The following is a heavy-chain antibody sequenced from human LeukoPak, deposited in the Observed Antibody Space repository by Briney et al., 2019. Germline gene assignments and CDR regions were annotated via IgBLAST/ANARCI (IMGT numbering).Heavy chain of an antibody. CDR1: GYTFTSYD. CDR2: MNPNSGKT. V-gene: IGHV1-8*03. D-gene: IGHD3-10*01. J-gene: IGHJ4*02. CDR3: ARGSVWYYFDY. Sequence: ASVKVSCKASGYTFTSYDINWVRQATGQGLEWMGWMNPNSGKTGYAQRFQGRVTITRNTSISTAYMELSRLRSDDTAVYYCARGSVWYYFDYWGQGTLVTVSS.